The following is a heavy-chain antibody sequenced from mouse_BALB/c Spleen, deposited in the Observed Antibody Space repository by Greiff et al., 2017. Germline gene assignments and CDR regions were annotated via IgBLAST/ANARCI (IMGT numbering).Heavy chain of an antibody. V-gene: IGHV5-6*01. Sequence: EVQVVESGGDLVKPGGSLKLSCAASGFTFSSYGMSWVRQTPDKRLEWVATISSGGSYTYYPDSVKGRFTISRDNAKNTLYLQMSSLKSEDTAMYYCARQGGDWYFDVWGAGTTVTVSS. CDR2: ISSGGSYT. CDR1: GFTFSSYG. J-gene: IGHJ1*01. CDR3: ARQGGDWYFDV.